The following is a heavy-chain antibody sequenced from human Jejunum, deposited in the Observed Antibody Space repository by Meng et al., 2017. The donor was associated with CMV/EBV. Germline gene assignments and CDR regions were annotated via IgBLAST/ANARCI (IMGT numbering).Heavy chain of an antibody. CDR1: GFIFSSYV. CDR3: AKEYRSPFDD. J-gene: IGHJ4*02. Sequence: WAGSGFIFSSYVMHWVRQAPGKGLEWVAYIAKDGSGNSYGASVKGRVTISRDNSKNTLYLQMNSLRPEDTGIYYCAKEYRSPFDDWGQGTLVTVSS. D-gene: IGHD6-13*01. CDR2: IAKDGSGN. V-gene: IGHV3-30*02.